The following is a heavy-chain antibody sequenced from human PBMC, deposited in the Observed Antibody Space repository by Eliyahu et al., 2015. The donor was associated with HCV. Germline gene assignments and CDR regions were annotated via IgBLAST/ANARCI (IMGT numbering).Heavy chain of an antibody. D-gene: IGHD3-10*01. CDR3: AKFAGPLHHIDC. J-gene: IGHJ4*02. Sequence: EMQLVESGGGLIQPGGSLRLSCAASGFSVSNNYMGWVRQAPGKGLEWVSIIYSGGSTYYADSVTGRFTISKDHHKSTVSLQMNSLRVDDTALYYCAKFAGPLHHIDCWGQGTLVTVSS. V-gene: IGHV3-53*01. CDR2: IYSGGST. CDR1: GFSVSNNY.